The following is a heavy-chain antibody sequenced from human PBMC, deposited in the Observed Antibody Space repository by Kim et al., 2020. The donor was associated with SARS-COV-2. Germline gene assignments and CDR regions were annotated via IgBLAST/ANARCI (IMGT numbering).Heavy chain of an antibody. CDR3: ARGAAYGLYYFGF. D-gene: IGHD4-17*01. V-gene: IGHV3-74*01. J-gene: IGHJ4*02. Sequence: AASVKGRFTMCSDRAKNTLYLQMSSLRAEDTAVYYCARGAAYGLYYFGFWGQGTLVTVSS.